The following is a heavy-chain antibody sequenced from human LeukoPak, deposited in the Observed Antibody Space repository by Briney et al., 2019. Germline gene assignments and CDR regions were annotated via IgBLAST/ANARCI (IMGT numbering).Heavy chain of an antibody. CDR2: ISGSGGST. D-gene: IGHD6-19*01. Sequence: GGSLRLSCAASGFTFSSYAMSWVREAPGKGLDWVSAISGSGGSTYYADSVKGRFTISRDNYKNTLYLQMNSLRAEDTAVYYCAKDQDSSGVYYFDYWGQGTLVTASS. CDR1: GFTFSSYA. J-gene: IGHJ4*02. V-gene: IGHV3-23*01. CDR3: AKDQDSSGVYYFDY.